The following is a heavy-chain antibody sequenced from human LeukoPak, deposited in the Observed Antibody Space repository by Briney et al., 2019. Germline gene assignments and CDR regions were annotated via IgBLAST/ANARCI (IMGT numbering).Heavy chain of an antibody. J-gene: IGHJ4*02. CDR3: ASGSYCDY. D-gene: IGHD1-26*01. Sequence: GGSLRLSCAASGFTFSSYSMNWVRQAPGKGLEWVSVIYSGGSTHYADSVKGRFTISRDNSKNTLYLQMNSLRAEDTAVYFCASGSYCDYWGQGTLVTVSS. V-gene: IGHV3-53*01. CDR2: IYSGGST. CDR1: GFTFSSYS.